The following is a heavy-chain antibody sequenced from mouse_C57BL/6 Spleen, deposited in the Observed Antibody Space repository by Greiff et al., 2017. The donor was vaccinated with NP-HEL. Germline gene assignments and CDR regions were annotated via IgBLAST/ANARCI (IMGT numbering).Heavy chain of an antibody. CDR3: ARGYYDFDY. Sequence: EVQLQQSGPELVKPGASVKMSCKASGYTFTDYNMHWVKQSHGKSLEWIGYINPNNGGTSYNKKFKGKDTLTVNKSSSTAYMELRSLTSEDSAVYYCARGYYDFDYWGQGTTLTVSS. J-gene: IGHJ2*01. CDR1: GYTFTDYN. D-gene: IGHD2-3*01. CDR2: INPNNGGT. V-gene: IGHV1-22*01.